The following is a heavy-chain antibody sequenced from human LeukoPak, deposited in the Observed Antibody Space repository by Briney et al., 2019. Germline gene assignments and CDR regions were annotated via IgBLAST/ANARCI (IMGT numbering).Heavy chain of an antibody. CDR2: IYTSGST. CDR1: GGSISSGSYY. D-gene: IGHD2-2*02. CDR3: ARDLGYCSSTSCYKLEPLGY. V-gene: IGHV4-61*02. Sequence: SQTLSLTCAVSGGSISSGSYYWSWIRQPAGKGLEWIGRIYTSGSTNYNPSLKSRVTISVDTSKNQFSLKLSSVTAADTAVYYCARDLGYCSSTSCYKLEPLGYWGQGTLVTVSS. J-gene: IGHJ4*02.